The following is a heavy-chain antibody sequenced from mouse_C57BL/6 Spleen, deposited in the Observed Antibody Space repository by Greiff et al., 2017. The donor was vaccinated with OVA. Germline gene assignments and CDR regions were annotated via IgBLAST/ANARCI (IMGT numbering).Heavy chain of an antibody. V-gene: IGHV1-26*01. CDR3: ARRAYYGSRGGFAY. CDR1: GYTFTDYY. J-gene: IGHJ3*01. D-gene: IGHD1-1*01. CDR2: INPNNGGT. Sequence: EVQLQQSGPELVKPGASVKISCKASGYTFTDYYMNWVKQSHGKSLEWIGDINPNNGGTSYNQKFKGKATLTVDKSSSTAYMELRSLTSEDSAVYYCARRAYYGSRGGFAYWGQGTLVTVSA.